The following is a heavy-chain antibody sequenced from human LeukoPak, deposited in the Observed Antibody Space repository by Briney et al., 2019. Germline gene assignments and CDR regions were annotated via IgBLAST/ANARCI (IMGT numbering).Heavy chain of an antibody. CDR3: AKDTSTISVSGTCFDY. V-gene: IGHV3-30*02. CDR1: GFTFSSYS. D-gene: IGHD6-19*01. Sequence: GGSLRLSCAASGFTFSSYSMKWVRQAAGKWLEWVAFTRYDEDNKYYADSVKGRFTISRDNSKSPLYLQLNSLRAEDTAVYYCAKDTSTISVSGTCFDYWGQGTVVTLPS. CDR2: TRYDEDNK. J-gene: IGHJ4*02.